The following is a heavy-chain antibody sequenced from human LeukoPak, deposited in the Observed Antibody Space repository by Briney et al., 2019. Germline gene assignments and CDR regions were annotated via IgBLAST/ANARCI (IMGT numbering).Heavy chain of an antibody. D-gene: IGHD2/OR15-2a*01. V-gene: IGHV5-51*01. CDR1: GYSFSTFW. CDR3: ARVREPSGEYYIYFFDY. J-gene: IGHJ4*02. CDR2: IFPGDSDT. Sequence: GESLKISCKASGYSFSTFWIGWVRQVPGKGLEWMGMIFPGDSDTRYNPSFQGQVTISADKSSSTAFLQWSSQKASDTATYYCARVREPSGEYYIYFFDYWGQGALVTVSS.